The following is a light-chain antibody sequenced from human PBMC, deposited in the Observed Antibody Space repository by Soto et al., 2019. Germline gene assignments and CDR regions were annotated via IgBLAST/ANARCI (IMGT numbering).Light chain of an antibody. CDR2: DAS. V-gene: IGKV3-11*01. CDR1: QSVTSY. J-gene: IGKJ2*01. CDR3: QQRSNWPLYT. Sequence: EIVLTQSPATLSLSPGERATLCCRASQSVTSYLAWYQQKPGQAPRLLIYDASNRATGIPARFSGSGSGTDFTLTINSLEPEDFAVYYCQQRSNWPLYTFGQGTKLEIK.